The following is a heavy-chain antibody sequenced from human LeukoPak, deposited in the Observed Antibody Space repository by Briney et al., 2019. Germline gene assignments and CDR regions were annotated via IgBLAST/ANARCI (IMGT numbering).Heavy chain of an antibody. V-gene: IGHV3-33*01. D-gene: IGHD6-13*01. CDR2: IWYDGSNK. CDR3: ARGHDVYSSRWNRNFAY. J-gene: IGHJ4*02. Sequence: GGSLRLSCAASGFTFSNYGMHWVRQAPGKGLEWVAIIWYDGSNKYYADSVKGRFTISRDNSKNTLYLQMNSLRAEDTAVYYCARGHDVYSSRWNRNFAYWGQGTLVTVSA. CDR1: GFTFSNYG.